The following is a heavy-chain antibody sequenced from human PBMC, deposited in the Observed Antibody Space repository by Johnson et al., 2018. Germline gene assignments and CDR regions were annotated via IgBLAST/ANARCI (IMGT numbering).Heavy chain of an antibody. CDR1: GFTFSSYW. CDR2: IYQDGSEK. J-gene: IGHJ6*02. V-gene: IGHV3-7*01. Sequence: VQLVESGGGLVQPGGSLRLSCAASGFTFSSYWMSWVRQAPGKGLEWVANIYQDGSEKYYVDSVKGRFTISRDNAKSSLYLQMHSLRAEDTAVYYCARDQSYREEDYYYYGMDVGGQGTTVPV. D-gene: IGHD4-11*01. CDR3: ARDQSYREEDYYYYGMDV.